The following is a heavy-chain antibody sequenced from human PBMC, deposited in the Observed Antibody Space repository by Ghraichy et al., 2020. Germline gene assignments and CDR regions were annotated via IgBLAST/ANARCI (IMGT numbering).Heavy chain of an antibody. CDR2: ISGSGGST. CDR1: GFTFSSYA. V-gene: IGHV3-23*01. D-gene: IGHD3-10*01. J-gene: IGHJ4*02. CDR3: AKSYYYGSGSSKYYFDY. Sequence: GESLNISCAASGFTFSSYAMSWVRQAPGKGLEWVSAISGSGGSTYYADSAKGRFTISRDNSKNTLYLQMNSLRAEDTAVYYCAKSYYYGSGSSKYYFDYWGQGTLVTVSS.